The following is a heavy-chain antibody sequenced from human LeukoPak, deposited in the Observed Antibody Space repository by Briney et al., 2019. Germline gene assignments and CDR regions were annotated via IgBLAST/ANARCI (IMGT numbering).Heavy chain of an antibody. CDR2: IYYNGTT. D-gene: IGHD2-15*01. CDR3: ARKGGLFDY. J-gene: IGHJ4*02. CDR1: GGSIRYYY. V-gene: IGHV4-59*01. Sequence: EPLSLTRTVSGGSIRYYYWSWIRQSPGRGLEGIGNIYYNGTTNYNPSLKSRVTISVDMSKNQFSRMTSSVTAADTAVYYCARKGGLFDYWGQGRLVTVSS.